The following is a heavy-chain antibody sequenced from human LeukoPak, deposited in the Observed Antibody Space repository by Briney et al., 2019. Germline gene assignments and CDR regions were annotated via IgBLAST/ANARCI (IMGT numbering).Heavy chain of an antibody. D-gene: IGHD3-10*01. J-gene: IGHJ4*02. Sequence: SETLSLTCTVSGGSIGLYYWAWIRQPPGKGLEWIGYIFHTGSTNYNPSLKSRLTISVDTSKNQFSLKLSSVTAADTAVYYCARFSGSPFDYWGQGTLVTVSS. CDR3: ARFSGSPFDY. V-gene: IGHV4-59*12. CDR2: IFHTGST. CDR1: GGSIGLYY.